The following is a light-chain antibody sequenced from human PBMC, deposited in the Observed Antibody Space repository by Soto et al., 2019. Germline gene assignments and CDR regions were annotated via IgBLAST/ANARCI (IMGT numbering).Light chain of an antibody. Sequence: EMVMTQSPATLSVSPGGSATLSCRASQSVSANLAWYQQKPGQAPSLLIYGASTRATGIPDRFSGSGSGTEFALTIRSLPSEDSEVFYFQQYNNRPWTFGQGTKVEI. J-gene: IGKJ1*01. CDR3: QQYNNRPWT. CDR1: QSVSAN. V-gene: IGKV3-15*01. CDR2: GAS.